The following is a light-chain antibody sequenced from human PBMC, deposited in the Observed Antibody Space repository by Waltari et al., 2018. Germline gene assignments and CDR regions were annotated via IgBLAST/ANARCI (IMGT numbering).Light chain of an antibody. CDR3: QQYSTVPVT. J-gene: IGKJ4*01. V-gene: IGKV4-1*01. Sequence: DIVMTQSPDSLAVSLGERATINCESSQRILSASNNKNYIAWYQQKPGQPPKLLIHWASTRQSGVPDGFSASGSGTDFTLTISSLQAEDVAVYYCQQYSTVPVTFGGGTKVEIK. CDR1: QRILSASNNKNY. CDR2: WAS.